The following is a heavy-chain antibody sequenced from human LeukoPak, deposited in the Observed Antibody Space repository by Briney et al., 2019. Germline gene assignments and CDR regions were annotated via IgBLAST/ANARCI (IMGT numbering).Heavy chain of an antibody. J-gene: IGHJ5*02. CDR2: IYPGDSDT. Sequence: GESLKISCKGSGYSFTSYWIGWVRQMPGKGLEWMGIIYPGDSDTRYSPSFQGQVTISADKSISTAYLQWSSLKASDTAMYYCAGMVRGADGYEYNWFDPWGQGTLVTVSS. D-gene: IGHD3-10*01. CDR3: AGMVRGADGYEYNWFDP. CDR1: GYSFTSYW. V-gene: IGHV5-51*01.